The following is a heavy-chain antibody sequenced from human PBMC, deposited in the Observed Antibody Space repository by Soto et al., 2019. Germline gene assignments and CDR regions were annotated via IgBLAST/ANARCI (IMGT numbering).Heavy chain of an antibody. J-gene: IGHJ6*02. V-gene: IGHV3-23*01. Sequence: PGGSLRLSCAASGFTFNNYAMNWVRQAPGKGLEWISGISGSAIRTSYADSVKGRFTSSRDNSNNTLYLQMNSLRAEDTAVYYCAKDRNGAPIDVCGQGTTVTVSS. D-gene: IGHD3-10*01. CDR2: ISGSAIRT. CDR1: GFTFNNYA. CDR3: AKDRNGAPIDV.